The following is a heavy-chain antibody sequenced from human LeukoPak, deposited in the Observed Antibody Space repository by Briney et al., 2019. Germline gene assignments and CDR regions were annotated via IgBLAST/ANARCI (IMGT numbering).Heavy chain of an antibody. CDR2: ISYDGSNK. Sequence: GGSLRLSCAASGFTFSSYGMHWVRQAPGKGLEWVAVISYDGSNKYYADSVKGRFTISRDNSKNTLYLQMNSLRAEDTAVYYCAKDMYVAYSGSYSDYWGQGTLVTVSS. CDR1: GFTFSSYG. D-gene: IGHD1-26*01. J-gene: IGHJ4*02. V-gene: IGHV3-30*18. CDR3: AKDMYVAYSGSYSDY.